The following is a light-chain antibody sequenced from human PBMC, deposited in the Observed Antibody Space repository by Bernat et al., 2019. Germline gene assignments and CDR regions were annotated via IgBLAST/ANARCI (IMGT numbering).Light chain of an antibody. CDR3: LLYYGAAWV. J-gene: IGLJ3*02. Sequence: QTVVTQEPSLTVSPGGTVTLTCASSTGAVTSGYYPNWFQQKPGQAPRPLIYSTSNKHSWTPARFSGSLLGDKAALTLSGVQPEDEAEYYCLLYYGAAWVFGGGTKLTVL. CDR2: STS. CDR1: TGAVTSGYY. V-gene: IGLV7-43*01.